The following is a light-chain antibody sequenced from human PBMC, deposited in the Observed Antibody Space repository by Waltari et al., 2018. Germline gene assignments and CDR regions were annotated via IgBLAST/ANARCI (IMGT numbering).Light chain of an antibody. CDR3: QQSYISLT. CDR1: QSISNY. CDR2: AAS. J-gene: IGKJ1*01. Sequence: DIQMTQSPSSLSASVGDRVTITCRASQSISNYLSWYQQKPGKAPNLLIYAASSFQSGVPSRFSGSGSGTDDTLTISSLRPEDFGTYYCQQSYISLTFGQGTKVEIK. V-gene: IGKV1-39*01.